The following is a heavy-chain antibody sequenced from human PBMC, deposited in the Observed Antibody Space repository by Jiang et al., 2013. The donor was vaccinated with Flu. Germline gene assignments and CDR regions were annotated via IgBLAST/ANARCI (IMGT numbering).Heavy chain of an antibody. D-gene: IGHD3-22*01. CDR3: ARHESSGYYLYYFDY. Sequence: EVKKPGSSVKVSCKASGGTFSSYGLSWVRQAPGQGLEWMGGIIPMFGTAKYAQKFQGRVTITADESTSTGYLELSSLRSEDTAVYYCARHESSGYYLYYFDYWGQGSLVTVSS. CDR2: IIPMFGTA. J-gene: IGHJ4*02. V-gene: IGHV1-69*01. CDR1: GGTFSSYG.